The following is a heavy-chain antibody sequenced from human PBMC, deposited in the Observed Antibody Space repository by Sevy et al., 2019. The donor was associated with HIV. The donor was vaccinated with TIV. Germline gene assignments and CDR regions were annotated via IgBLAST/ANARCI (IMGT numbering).Heavy chain of an antibody. Sequence: GGSLRLSCAASGFTFSKYSMSWVRQPPGKGLEWVSTLSFVCGEINYADSVKGRFTISRDNSKSSVYLQMNNLRPEDTAVYYCAREGCTKPHDYWGQGTLVTVPS. CDR2: LSFVCGEI. J-gene: IGHJ4*02. CDR1: GFTFSKYS. D-gene: IGHD2-8*01. V-gene: IGHV3-23*01. CDR3: AREGCTKPHDY.